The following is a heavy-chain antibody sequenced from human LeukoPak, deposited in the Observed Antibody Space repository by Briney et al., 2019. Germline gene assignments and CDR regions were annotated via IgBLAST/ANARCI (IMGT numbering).Heavy chain of an antibody. V-gene: IGHV1-2*02. CDR1: GYTFTSYG. J-gene: IGHJ4*02. CDR2: INPNSGGT. CDR3: ARDNYNGIAAAGDLDY. D-gene: IGHD6-13*01. Sequence: GASVKVSCKASGYTFTSYGISWVRQAPGQGLEWMGWINPNSGGTNYAQKFQGRVTMTRDTSISTAYMELSRLRSDDTAVYYCARDNYNGIAAAGDLDYWGQGTLVTVSS.